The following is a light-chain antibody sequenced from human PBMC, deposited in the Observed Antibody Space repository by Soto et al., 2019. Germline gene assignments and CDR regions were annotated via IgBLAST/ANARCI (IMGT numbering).Light chain of an antibody. Sequence: DIPMTQSPSTLSASIGDRVTITCRASQSISSWLAWYQQKPGKAPKLLIYRASTLENGVPSRFSGSGSGTEFTLTISSLQPDDVATYYCQQYDTYSPSYTFGQGTKLEIK. CDR2: RAS. J-gene: IGKJ2*01. CDR3: QQYDTYSPSYT. V-gene: IGKV1-5*03. CDR1: QSISSW.